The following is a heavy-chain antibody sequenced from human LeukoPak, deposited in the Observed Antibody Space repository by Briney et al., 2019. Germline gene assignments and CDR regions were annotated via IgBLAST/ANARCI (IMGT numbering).Heavy chain of an antibody. Sequence: GGSLRLSCAASGFTFSNAWMSWVRQAPGKGLEWVGRINSKTDGGTTDYAAPVKGRFTISRDDSKNTLYLQMNSLKTEDTAVYYCTTPSRFLGGQGTLVTVSS. CDR1: GFTFSNAW. V-gene: IGHV3-15*01. CDR2: INSKTDGGTT. CDR3: TTPSRFL. D-gene: IGHD3-3*01. J-gene: IGHJ4*02.